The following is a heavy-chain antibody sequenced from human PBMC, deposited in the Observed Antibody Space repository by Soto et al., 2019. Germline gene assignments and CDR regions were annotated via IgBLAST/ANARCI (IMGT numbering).Heavy chain of an antibody. CDR1: GFTFTSSA. CDR3: AHRRPYYGFWSGSPYGMDV. V-gene: IGHV1-58*01. Sequence: SVKVSCKASGFTFTSSAVQWVRQARGQRLEWIGWIVVGSGNTNYAQKFQERVTITRDMSTSTAYMELSSLRSEDTAVYYCAHRRPYYGFWSGSPYGMDVWGQGTTVTVSS. CDR2: IVVGSGNT. D-gene: IGHD3-3*01. J-gene: IGHJ6*02.